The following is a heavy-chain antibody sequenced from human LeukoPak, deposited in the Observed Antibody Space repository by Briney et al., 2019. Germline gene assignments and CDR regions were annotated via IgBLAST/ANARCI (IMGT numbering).Heavy chain of an antibody. J-gene: IGHJ4*02. CDR3: ASDDNWNDVGFDY. V-gene: IGHV3-21*01. Sequence: GGSLRLSCAASGFTFSSYSMNWVGQALGKGLEWVSSISSSSSYIYYADSVKGRFTISRDNAKNSLYLQMNSLRAEDTAVYYCASDDNWNDVGFDYWGQGPLVTVSS. CDR2: ISSSSSYI. D-gene: IGHD1-1*01. CDR1: GFTFSSYS.